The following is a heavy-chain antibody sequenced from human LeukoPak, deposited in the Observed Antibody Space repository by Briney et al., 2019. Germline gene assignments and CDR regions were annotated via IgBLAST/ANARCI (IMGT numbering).Heavy chain of an antibody. J-gene: IGHJ4*02. Sequence: GGSLRLSCAASGFTFSSYAMHWVRQAPGKGLEWVAVISYDGSNKYYADSVMGRFTISRDNSKNTLYLQMNSLRAEDTAVYYCARDRGVVVWYFYYWGQGTLVTVSS. CDR1: GFTFSSYA. V-gene: IGHV3-30*01. CDR2: ISYDGSNK. CDR3: ARDRGVVVWYFYY. D-gene: IGHD2-21*01.